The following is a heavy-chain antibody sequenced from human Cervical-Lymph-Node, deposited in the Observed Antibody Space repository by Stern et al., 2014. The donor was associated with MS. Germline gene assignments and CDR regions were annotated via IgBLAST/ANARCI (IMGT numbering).Heavy chain of an antibody. V-gene: IGHV4-59*01. D-gene: IGHD6-13*01. Sequence: VQLVESGPGLVKPSETLSLTCTVSGGSISSYYWSWIRQSPGKGLEWLAYIYYSGPTDYNPSLQGRVTVSADTSKNQVSLRLSSVTAADTAVYYCARGFSSSWYGGRFFNYWGQGTLVTVSS. CDR3: ARGFSSSWYGGRFFNY. J-gene: IGHJ4*02. CDR2: IYYSGPT. CDR1: GGSISSYY.